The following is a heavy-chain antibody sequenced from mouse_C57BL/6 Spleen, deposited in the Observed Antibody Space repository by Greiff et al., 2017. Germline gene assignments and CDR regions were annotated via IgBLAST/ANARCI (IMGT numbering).Heavy chain of an antibody. CDR3: ARGVHTTVRGLDY. V-gene: IGHV1-61*01. Sequence: VQLQQPGAELVRPGSSVKLSCKASGYTFTSYWMDWVKQRPGQGLEWIGNIYPSDSETHYNQKFKDKATLTVDKSSSTAYMQLSSLTSEDSAVDYCARGVHTTVRGLDYWGQGTTLTVSS. CDR2: IYPSDSET. CDR1: GYTFTSYW. D-gene: IGHD1-1*01. J-gene: IGHJ2*01.